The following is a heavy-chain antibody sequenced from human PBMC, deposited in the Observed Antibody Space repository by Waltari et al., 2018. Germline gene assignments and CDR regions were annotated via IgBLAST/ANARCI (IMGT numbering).Heavy chain of an antibody. CDR1: GGSFSGYY. CDR2: VNHSRRT. V-gene: IGHV4-34*01. J-gene: IGHJ4*02. Sequence: QVQLQQWGAGLLKPSETLSLTCAVYGGSFSGYYWSWIRQPPGKGLEWIGEVNHSRRTRDNTSVKRAVTISSETSKTQCAAERGAVTAADTAVYYCGRALGSDFDYWGQGTLVTVSS. D-gene: IGHD6-25*01. CDR3: GRALGSDFDY.